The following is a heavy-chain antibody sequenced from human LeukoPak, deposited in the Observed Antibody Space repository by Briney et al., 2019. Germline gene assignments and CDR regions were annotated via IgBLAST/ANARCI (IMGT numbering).Heavy chain of an antibody. D-gene: IGHD6-13*01. CDR1: GFTFSSYG. CDR2: ISSSGGGT. V-gene: IGHV3-23*01. Sequence: GGSLRLSCTASGFTFSSYGISWVRQAPRRGLEWVLGISSSGGGTYYADSVKGRFTISRDNSKNTLYLQMNSLRGEDTAVYYCAKVVGYTSSWYFDYWGQGTLVTVSS. J-gene: IGHJ4*02. CDR3: AKVVGYTSSWYFDY.